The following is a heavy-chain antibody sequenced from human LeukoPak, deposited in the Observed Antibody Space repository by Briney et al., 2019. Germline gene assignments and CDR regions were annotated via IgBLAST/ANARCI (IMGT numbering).Heavy chain of an antibody. CDR2: IIPILGIA. J-gene: IGHJ3*02. D-gene: IGHD2-15*01. CDR3: ARGGRSCSGGSCYFPFDI. CDR1: GGTFSSYA. Sequence: GASVKVSCKASGGTFSSYAISWVRQAPGQGLEWMGRIIPILGIANYAQKFQGRVTITADKSTSTAYMELSSLRSEDTAVYYCARGGRSCSGGSCYFPFDIWGQGTMVTVSS. V-gene: IGHV1-69*04.